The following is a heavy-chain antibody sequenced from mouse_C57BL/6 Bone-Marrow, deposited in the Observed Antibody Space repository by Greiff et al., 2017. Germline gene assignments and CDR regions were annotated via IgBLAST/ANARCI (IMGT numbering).Heavy chain of an antibody. CDR3: ARTLFITTVVAPAFDV. J-gene: IGHJ1*03. D-gene: IGHD1-1*01. Sequence: QVQLQQPGAELVKPGASVKLSCKASGYTFTSSWMHWVKQRPGQGLEWIGMIHPNSGSTNYNEKFKSKATLTVDKSSSTAYMQLSSLTSEDSAVYYCARTLFITTVVAPAFDVWGTGTTVTVSS. V-gene: IGHV1-64*01. CDR2: IHPNSGST. CDR1: GYTFTSSW.